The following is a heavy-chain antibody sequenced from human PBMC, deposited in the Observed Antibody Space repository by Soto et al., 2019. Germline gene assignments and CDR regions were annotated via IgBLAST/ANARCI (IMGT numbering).Heavy chain of an antibody. D-gene: IGHD3-10*01. CDR1: GVSISENH. Sequence: SETLSLTCDVSGVSISENHWSWIRQAPGKGLEWVGYVHFSGSTTYNPSLAPRLNISFDMSKSQVYLQLSSVTAADTAVYYCARTGAGQFGELLYTGYYYYGMDVWGRGTTVTVSS. CDR2: VHFSGST. V-gene: IGHV4-59*12. CDR3: ARTGAGQFGELLYTGYYYYGMDV. J-gene: IGHJ6*02.